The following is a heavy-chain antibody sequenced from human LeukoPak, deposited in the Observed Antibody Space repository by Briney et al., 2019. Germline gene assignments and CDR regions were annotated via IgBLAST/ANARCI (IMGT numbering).Heavy chain of an antibody. Sequence: GGSLRLSCAASGFTFSSYAMSWVRQAPGKGLEWVSAISGSGGSTYYADSVKGRFTISRDNSKNTLDLQMNSLRAEDTAVYYCAKVYSSSWYPDAFDIWGQGTMVTVSS. J-gene: IGHJ3*02. CDR2: ISGSGGST. CDR3: AKVYSSSWYPDAFDI. V-gene: IGHV3-23*01. D-gene: IGHD6-13*01. CDR1: GFTFSSYA.